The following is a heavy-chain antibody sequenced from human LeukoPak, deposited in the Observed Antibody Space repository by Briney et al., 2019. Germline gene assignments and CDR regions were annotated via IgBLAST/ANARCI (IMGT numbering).Heavy chain of an antibody. V-gene: IGHV3-23*01. D-gene: IGHD1-26*01. CDR3: AVTAWELLTPFDY. J-gene: IGHJ4*02. CDR2: ISGSGGST. Sequence: GGSLRLSCAASGFTFSSYAMSWVRQAPGKGLEWVSAISGSGGSTYYADSVKGRFIISRDNSKNTLYLQMNSLRAEDTAVYYCAVTAWELLTPFDYWGQGTLVTVSS. CDR1: GFTFSSYA.